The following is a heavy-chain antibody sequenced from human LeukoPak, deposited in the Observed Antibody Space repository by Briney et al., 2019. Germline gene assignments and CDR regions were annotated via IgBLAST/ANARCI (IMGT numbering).Heavy chain of an antibody. CDR1: GYTFTGYY. J-gene: IGHJ4*02. V-gene: IGHV1-2*02. CDR3: ARARMGSAYDYFDY. CDR2: INPNSGGT. D-gene: IGHD5-12*01. Sequence: ASVKVSCKASGYTFTGYYIHWVRQAPGQGLEWMGWINPNSGGTNFAQKFQGRFTMTRDTSTTTAYMELSSLRSDDTVVYYCARARMGSAYDYFDYWGQGTLVTVSS.